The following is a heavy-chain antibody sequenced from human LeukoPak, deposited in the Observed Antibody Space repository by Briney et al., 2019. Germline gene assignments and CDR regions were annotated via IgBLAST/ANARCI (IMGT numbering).Heavy chain of an antibody. V-gene: IGHV3-11*01. J-gene: IGHJ4*02. CDR3: ARRSSGWYSFDY. Sequence: GGSLRLSCAASGFTFSDYYMNWIRQAPGKGLEWLSYISGSGSSLYHTDSVKGRFTISRDNAKKSLYLQMNSLRAEDTAVYYCARRSSGWYSFDYWGQGTQVTVSS. CDR2: ISGSGSSL. CDR1: GFTFSDYY. D-gene: IGHD6-19*01.